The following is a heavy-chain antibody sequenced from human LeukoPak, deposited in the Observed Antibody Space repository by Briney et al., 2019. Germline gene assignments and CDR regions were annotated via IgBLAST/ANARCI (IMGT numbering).Heavy chain of an antibody. CDR2: IWYDGSNK. D-gene: IGHD4-17*01. CDR3: ARDGDYGDYFDY. V-gene: IGHV3-33*01. Sequence: GGSLRLSCAASGFTFSSYGMHWVRQALGKGLEWVAVIWYDGSNKYYADSVKGRFTISRDNSKNTLYLQMNSLRAEDTAVYYCARDGDYGDYFDYWGQGTLVTVSS. CDR1: GFTFSSYG. J-gene: IGHJ4*02.